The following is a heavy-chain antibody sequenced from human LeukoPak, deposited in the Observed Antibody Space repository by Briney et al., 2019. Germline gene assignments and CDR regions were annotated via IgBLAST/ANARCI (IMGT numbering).Heavy chain of an antibody. Sequence: PSETLSLTCAVYGGSFSGYYWSWIRQPPGKGLEWIGEINHSGSTYYNPSLKSRVTISVDTSKSQFSLKLSSVTAADTAVYYCARDLGYDSSGRLDYWGQGTLVTVSS. CDR1: GGSFSGYY. CDR2: INHSGST. J-gene: IGHJ4*02. D-gene: IGHD3-22*01. V-gene: IGHV4-34*01. CDR3: ARDLGYDSSGRLDY.